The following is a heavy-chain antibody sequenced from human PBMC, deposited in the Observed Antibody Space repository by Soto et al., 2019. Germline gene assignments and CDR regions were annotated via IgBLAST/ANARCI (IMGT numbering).Heavy chain of an antibody. D-gene: IGHD5-12*01. J-gene: IGHJ5*02. CDR1: GFTFSSYG. V-gene: IGHV3-33*01. CDR2: IWYDGSNK. Sequence: GGSLRLSCAASGFTFSSYGMHWVRQAPGKGLEWVGVIWYDGSNKYYADSVKGRFTISRDNSKNTLYLQMNSLRAEDTAVYYCARDRGSGYDLSWFDPWGQGTRVTVSS. CDR3: ARDRGSGYDLSWFDP.